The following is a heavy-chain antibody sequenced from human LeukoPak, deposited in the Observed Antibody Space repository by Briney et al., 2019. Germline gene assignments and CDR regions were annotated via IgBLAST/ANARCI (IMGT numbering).Heavy chain of an antibody. CDR1: GFTFSSYW. D-gene: IGHD3-16*01. CDR3: ARGGGLDV. V-gene: IGHV3-7*03. Sequence: GGSLRLSCAASGFTFSSYWMSWVRQAPGEGLEWVAKINQDGTEKAYVDSVRGRFTISRDNAKNLLYLQMSNLRAEDTAVYFCARGGGLDVWGQGATVTVSS. J-gene: IGHJ6*02. CDR2: INQDGTEK.